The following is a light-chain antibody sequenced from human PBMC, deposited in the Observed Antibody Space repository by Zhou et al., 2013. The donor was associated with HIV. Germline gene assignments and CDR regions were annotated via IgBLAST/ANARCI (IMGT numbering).Light chain of an antibody. Sequence: EIVLTQSPATLSLSPGERATLSCRASESVSSYLSWYQHRPGQAPRLLIYDASNKATGIPARFSGSGSGTDSTLTISSLEPEDFAVYYCQQYTSSSRTYTFGQGTKLEIK. V-gene: IGKV3-11*01. CDR3: QQYTSSSRTYT. CDR2: DAS. CDR1: ESVSSY. J-gene: IGKJ2*01.